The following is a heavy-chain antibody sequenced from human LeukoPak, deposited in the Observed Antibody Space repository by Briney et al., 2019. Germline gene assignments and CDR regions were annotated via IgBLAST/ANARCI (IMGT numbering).Heavy chain of an antibody. J-gene: IGHJ4*02. CDR2: IDAGGPST. CDR3: AILGGATAG. Sequence: GGSLRLSCAASGFTFSSYWMHWVRQAPGMGLEWVSSIDAGGPSTYYADSVRGRFIISRDNSKNTLYLQMNSLRAEDTAVYYCAILGGATAGWGQGTLVTVSS. D-gene: IGHD1-26*01. CDR1: GFTFSSYW. V-gene: IGHV3-23*01.